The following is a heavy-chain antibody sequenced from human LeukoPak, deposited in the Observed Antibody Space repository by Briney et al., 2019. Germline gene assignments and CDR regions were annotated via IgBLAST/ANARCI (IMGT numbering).Heavy chain of an antibody. Sequence: GGSLRLSCAASGFTFSSYAMSWVRQAPGKGLEWVSAISGSGGSTYYADSVKGRFTISRDNSKNTLYLQMNSLRAEDTAVYYCAKDIVVVPAAMVRAFDIWGQGTMVTVSS. CDR2: ISGSGGST. J-gene: IGHJ3*02. CDR3: AKDIVVVPAAMVRAFDI. D-gene: IGHD2-2*01. CDR1: GFTFSSYA. V-gene: IGHV3-23*01.